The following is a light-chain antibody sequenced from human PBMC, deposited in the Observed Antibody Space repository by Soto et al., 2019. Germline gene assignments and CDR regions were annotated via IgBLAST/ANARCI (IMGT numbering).Light chain of an antibody. CDR2: DAS. CDR1: QSVSSY. Sequence: EIVLPQSPAPLSLSPGERATLSCRAGQSVSSYLAWYHQKPGQAPRLLIYDASNRATGIPARFSGSGSGTDFTLTISSLEPEDFAVYYCQQRSNWPPTFGGGTKVEIK. CDR3: QQRSNWPPT. J-gene: IGKJ4*01. V-gene: IGKV3-11*01.